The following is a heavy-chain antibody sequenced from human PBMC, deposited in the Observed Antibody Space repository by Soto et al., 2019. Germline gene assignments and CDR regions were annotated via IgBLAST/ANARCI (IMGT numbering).Heavy chain of an antibody. CDR3: ARHGVDYGFDNWFDP. CDR2: IYYSGST. Sequence: PSETLSLTCTVSGGSISSSSYYWGWIRQPPGKGLEWIGSIYYSGSTYYSPSLKSRVTISVDTSKNQFSLKLSSVTAADTAVYYCARHGVDYGFDNWFDPWGQGTLVTVSS. V-gene: IGHV4-39*01. D-gene: IGHD4-17*01. J-gene: IGHJ5*02. CDR1: GGSISSSSYY.